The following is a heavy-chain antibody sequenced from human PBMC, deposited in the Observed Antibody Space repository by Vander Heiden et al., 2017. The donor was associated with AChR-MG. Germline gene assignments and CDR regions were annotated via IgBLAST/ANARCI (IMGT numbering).Heavy chain of an antibody. J-gene: IGHJ5*02. Sequence: QVQLVQSGAEVKKPGSPVKVACKASGGTFSSYAITRVRQAPGQGLEWMGGIIPIFGTANYAQKFQGRVTITADKSTSTAYMELSSLRSEDTAVYYCARGRGYCTNGVCYFGGDWFDPWGQGTLVTVSS. CDR3: ARGRGYCTNGVCYFGGDWFDP. D-gene: IGHD2-8*01. CDR2: IIPIFGTA. V-gene: IGHV1-69*06. CDR1: GGTFSSYA.